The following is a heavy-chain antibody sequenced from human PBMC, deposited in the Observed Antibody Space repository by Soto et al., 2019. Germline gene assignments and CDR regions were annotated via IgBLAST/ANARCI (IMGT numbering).Heavy chain of an antibody. V-gene: IGHV3-23*01. D-gene: IGHD2-8*01. CDR3: AKNGPAYADAFDS. CDR1: GFIFASYA. CDR2: ISGSAGTI. Sequence: EVQLSQSGGGWVQPGGSLRLSCSASGFIFASYAMSWVRQAPGKGLEWVSVISGSAGTIDYAGSVTGRFTISRDNSKNTLYLHMNSLKGEDTAVYYCAKNGPAYADAFDSWGQGTMVTVSS. J-gene: IGHJ3*01.